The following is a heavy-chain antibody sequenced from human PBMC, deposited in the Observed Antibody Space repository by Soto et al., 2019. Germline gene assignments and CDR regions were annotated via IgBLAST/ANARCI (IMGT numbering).Heavy chain of an antibody. Sequence: QVQLQQWGAGLLKPSETLSLTCAVYGGSFSGYYWSWIRQPPGKGLEWIGEINHSGSTNYNPSLKSRVTISVGTSKNQFSLKLSSVTAADTAVYYCARVLSGGVIRNRMEAFDIWGQGTMVTVSS. D-gene: IGHD3-16*01. V-gene: IGHV4-34*01. CDR1: GGSFSGYY. CDR2: INHSGST. CDR3: ARVLSGGVIRNRMEAFDI. J-gene: IGHJ3*02.